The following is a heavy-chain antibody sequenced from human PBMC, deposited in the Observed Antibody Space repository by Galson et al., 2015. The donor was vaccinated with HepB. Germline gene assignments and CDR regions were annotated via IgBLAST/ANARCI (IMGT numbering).Heavy chain of an antibody. CDR3: ARVSVSNDFWSGYYGH. CDR2: ITPIFGTA. D-gene: IGHD3-3*01. CDR1: GGTFTTYT. J-gene: IGHJ4*02. V-gene: IGHV1-69*13. Sequence: QSGAEVKKPGASVKVSCKASGGTFTTYTINWVRQAPGQGLEWMGGITPIFGTANYAQKFQGRVTITADESTSTAYMELSSLRSEDTAVYYCARVSVSNDFWSGYYGHWGQGTLVTVSS.